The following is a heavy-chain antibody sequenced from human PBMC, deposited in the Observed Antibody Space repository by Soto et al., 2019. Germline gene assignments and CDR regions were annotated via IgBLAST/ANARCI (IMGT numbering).Heavy chain of an antibody. Sequence: GGSLRLSCAASGFSFSDYYMTWIRQAPGKGLEWVSYITTDSYRKYADSVEGRFTISRDNAKNSLYLQMNSLRVEDTAVYYCVRLEAPGYYYGMDVWGQGTTVTAP. J-gene: IGHJ6*02. CDR3: VRLEAPGYYYGMDV. CDR1: GFSFSDYY. V-gene: IGHV3-11*06. CDR2: ITTDSYR.